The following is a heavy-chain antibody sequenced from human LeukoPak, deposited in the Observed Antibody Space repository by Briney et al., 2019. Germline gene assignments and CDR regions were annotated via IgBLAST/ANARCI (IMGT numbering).Heavy chain of an antibody. Sequence: GASVKVSCKASGYTFTSYYMHWVRQAPGQGLEWMGIINPRGGSTSYAQKFQGRVTMTRDTSTSTVYMELSSLRSEDTAVYYCARGGHYCSGGSCYSNWFDPWGQGTLVTVSS. CDR3: ARGGHYCSGGSCYSNWFDP. D-gene: IGHD2-15*01. CDR2: INPRGGST. CDR1: GYTFTSYY. J-gene: IGHJ5*02. V-gene: IGHV1-46*01.